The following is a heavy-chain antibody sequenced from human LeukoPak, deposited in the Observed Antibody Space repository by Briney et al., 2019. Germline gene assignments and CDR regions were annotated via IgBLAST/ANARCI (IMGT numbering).Heavy chain of an antibody. J-gene: IGHJ4*02. CDR2: IYYSGSA. CDR1: GGSISSYY. Sequence: SETLSLTCTVSGGSISSYYWSWIRQPPGKGLEWIGYIYYSGSANYNPSLKSRVTISVDTPKNQFSLKLSSVTAADTAVYYCAREGGNSTVYDYWGQGTLVTVSS. D-gene: IGHD4-23*01. V-gene: IGHV4-59*01. CDR3: AREGGNSTVYDY.